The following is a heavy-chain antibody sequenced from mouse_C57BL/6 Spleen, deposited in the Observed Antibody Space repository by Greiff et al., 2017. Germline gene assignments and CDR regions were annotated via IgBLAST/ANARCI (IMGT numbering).Heavy chain of an antibody. J-gene: IGHJ4*01. CDR3: ASLYDGYYDAYAMEY. Sequence: EVQLVQSGGGLVQPGGSLSLSCAASGFTFTDYYMSWVRQPPGKALEWLGFIRNKANGYTTEYSESVKGRFTISRDNSQSILYLQMNALRAEDSANYCCASLYDGYYDAYAMEYWGQGTSVTVSS. V-gene: IGHV7-3*01. CDR1: GFTFTDYY. CDR2: IRNKANGYTT. D-gene: IGHD2-3*01.